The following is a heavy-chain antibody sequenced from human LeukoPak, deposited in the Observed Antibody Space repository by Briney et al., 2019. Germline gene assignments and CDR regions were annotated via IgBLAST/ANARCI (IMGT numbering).Heavy chain of an antibody. CDR1: GGTFSSYA. J-gene: IGHJ5*02. D-gene: IGHD1-7*01. CDR3: ARDRAGTTWRWFDP. V-gene: IGHV1-69*05. Sequence: SVKVSCKASGGTFSSYAISWVRQAPGQGLEWMGGIIPIFGTANYAQKFQGRVTITTDESTSTAYMELSSLRSEDTAVYYCARDRAGTTWRWFDPWGQGTLVTVSS. CDR2: IIPIFGTA.